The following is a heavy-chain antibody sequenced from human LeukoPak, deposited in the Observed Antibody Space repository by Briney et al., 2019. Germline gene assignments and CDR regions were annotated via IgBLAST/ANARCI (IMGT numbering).Heavy chain of an antibody. CDR3: RMVTAITGDDAFDI. V-gene: IGHV3-23*01. CDR1: GFTFSSYA. Sequence: GGSLRLSCAASGFTFSSYAMSWVRQAPGKGLEWVSAISGSGGSTYYADSVKGRFTISRDNTKNTLYLQMNSLRAEDTAVYYCRMVTAITGDDAFDIWGQGTMVTVSS. D-gene: IGHD2-21*02. J-gene: IGHJ3*02. CDR2: ISGSGGST.